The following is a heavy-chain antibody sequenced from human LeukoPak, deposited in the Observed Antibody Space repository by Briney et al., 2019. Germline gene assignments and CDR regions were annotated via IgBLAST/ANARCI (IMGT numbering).Heavy chain of an antibody. Sequence: GASVKVSCKASGYTFTSYGISWVRQAPGQGLEWMGWISAYNGNTNYAQKLQGRVTMTTDTSTSTAYMELRSLRSDDTAVYYCARDTERWLRIGELFFDYWGQGTLVTVSS. D-gene: IGHD5-24*01. CDR1: GYTFTSYG. CDR2: ISAYNGNT. CDR3: ARDTERWLRIGELFFDY. J-gene: IGHJ4*02. V-gene: IGHV1-18*01.